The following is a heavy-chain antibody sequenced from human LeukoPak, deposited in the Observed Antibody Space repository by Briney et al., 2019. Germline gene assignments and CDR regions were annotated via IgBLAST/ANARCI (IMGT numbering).Heavy chain of an antibody. D-gene: IGHD6-13*01. V-gene: IGHV3-23*01. CDR3: ARDSGDSSSWYSFGY. Sequence: GGSLRLSCAASGFTFSSSAMSWVRQAPGKGLEWVSAISNNGGYTYYADSVQGRFTISRDNSKNTLYLQMNSLRAEDTAVYYCARDSGDSSSWYSFGYWGQGTLVTVSS. CDR1: GFTFSSSA. J-gene: IGHJ4*02. CDR2: ISNNGGYT.